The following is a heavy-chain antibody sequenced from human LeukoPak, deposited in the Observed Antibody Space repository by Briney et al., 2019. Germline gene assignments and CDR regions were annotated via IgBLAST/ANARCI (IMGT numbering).Heavy chain of an antibody. CDR3: ARAGVGESWFDP. J-gene: IGHJ5*02. CDR2: INHSGST. V-gene: IGHV4-34*01. CDR1: GGSFSGYY. Sequence: ASETLSLTCAVYGGSFSGYYWSWIRQPPGKGLEWIGEINHSGSTNYNPSLKSRVTISVDTSKNQFSLKLSSVTAADTAVYYCARAGVGESWFDPWGQGTLVTISS. D-gene: IGHD3-3*01.